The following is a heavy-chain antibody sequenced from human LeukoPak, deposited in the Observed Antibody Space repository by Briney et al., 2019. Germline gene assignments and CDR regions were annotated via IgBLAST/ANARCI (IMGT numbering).Heavy chain of an antibody. J-gene: IGHJ6*03. D-gene: IGHD3-22*01. CDR2: ISSSGSTI. CDR1: GFTFSSYE. V-gene: IGHV3-48*03. Sequence: GGSLRLSCAASGFTFSSYEMNWVRQAPGKGLEWVSYISSSGSTIYYADSVKGRFTISRDNAKNSLYLQMNSLRAEDTAVYYCAKDGDSSGYYYYYYYMDVWGKGTTVTISS. CDR3: AKDGDSSGYYYYYYYMDV.